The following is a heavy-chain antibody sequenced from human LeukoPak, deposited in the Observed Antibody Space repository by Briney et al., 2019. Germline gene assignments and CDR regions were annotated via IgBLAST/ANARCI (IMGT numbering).Heavy chain of an antibody. CDR1: GFTFSSYA. Sequence: GGSLRLSCAASGFTFSSYAMSWFRQAPGKGLEWVGFIRSKAYGGTTEYAASVKGRFTISRDDSKSIAYLQMNSLKTEDTAVYYCSNYYDSSGYYIWGQGTLVTVSS. CDR3: SNYYDSSGYYI. J-gene: IGHJ4*02. V-gene: IGHV3-49*03. CDR2: IRSKAYGGTT. D-gene: IGHD3-22*01.